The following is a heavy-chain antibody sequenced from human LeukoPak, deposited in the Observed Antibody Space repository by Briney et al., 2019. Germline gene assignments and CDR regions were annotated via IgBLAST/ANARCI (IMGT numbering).Heavy chain of an antibody. J-gene: IGHJ3*02. D-gene: IGHD4-17*01. CDR3: AKKPTVTWAFDI. CDR2: IYYSGST. CDR1: GGSISSGGYS. Sequence: SQTLSLTCAVSGGSISSGGYSWSWIRQPPGKGLEWIGYIYYSGSTYYNPSLKSRVTISVDTSKNQFSLKLSSVTAADTAVYYCAKKPTVTWAFDIWGQGTMVTVSS. V-gene: IGHV4-30-4*07.